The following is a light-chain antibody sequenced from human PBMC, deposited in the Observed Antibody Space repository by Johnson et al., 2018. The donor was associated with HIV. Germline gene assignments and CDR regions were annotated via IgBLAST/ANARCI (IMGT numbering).Light chain of an antibody. CDR1: SSNIGNNY. CDR3: GTWDSSLSAV. CDR2: DNN. J-gene: IGLJ1*01. Sequence: QSVLTQPPSVSAAPGQKVTISCSGSSSNIGNNYVSWYQQLPGTAPKLLIYDNNKRPSGIPDRFSGSKSGTSATLGITGLQTGDEADYYCGTWDSSLSAVFGTGTQVTVL. V-gene: IGLV1-51*01.